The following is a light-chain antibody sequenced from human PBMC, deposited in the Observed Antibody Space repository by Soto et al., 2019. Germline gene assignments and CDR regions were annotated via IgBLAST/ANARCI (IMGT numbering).Light chain of an antibody. CDR3: CSSAGDTIVV. CDR1: SSDVGSYNT. J-gene: IGLJ2*01. Sequence: QSVLTQPASVSGSPGQSITISCTGTSSDVGSYNTVSWYQQHPGKAPKLMIFEDTERPSGVSHRFSASKSGNTAYLSISGLQAEDEAYYYCCSSAGDTIVVFGGGTKVTVL. V-gene: IGLV2-23*01. CDR2: EDT.